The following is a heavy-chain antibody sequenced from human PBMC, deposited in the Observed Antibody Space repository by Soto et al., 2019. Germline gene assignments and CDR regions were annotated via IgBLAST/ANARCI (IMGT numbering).Heavy chain of an antibody. J-gene: IGHJ4*02. V-gene: IGHV3-30*04. CDR2: LSYDVSDE. CDR3: AKDGAD. D-gene: IGHD2-15*01. CDR1: GFMFETYA. Sequence: QVHLVESGGGVVQPGRSLRLSCAASGFMFETYAMHWVRQAPGKGLEWVALLSYDVSDEYYADSVKGRFTISRDNSKSTLSLQMNSLRSGDTAIYYCAKDGADWGQGTLVTVSS.